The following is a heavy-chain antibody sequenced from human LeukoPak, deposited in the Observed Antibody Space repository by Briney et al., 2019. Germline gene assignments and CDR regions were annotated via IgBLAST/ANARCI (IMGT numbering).Heavy chain of an antibody. CDR3: ARDRAALARMGGMDV. Sequence: GGSLRLSCAASGFSFSNYDMNWVRQAPGKGLEWVSYISRSSSHIHYADSMKGRLTIFRDNAKSSLYLQMNSLRDEDTAIYYCARDRAALARMGGMDVWGQGTTVTVFS. CDR2: ISRSSSHI. V-gene: IGHV3-21*01. D-gene: IGHD5-12*01. J-gene: IGHJ6*02. CDR1: GFSFSNYD.